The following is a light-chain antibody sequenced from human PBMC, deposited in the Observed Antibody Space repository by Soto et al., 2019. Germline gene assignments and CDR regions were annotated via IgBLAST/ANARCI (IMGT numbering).Light chain of an antibody. CDR3: QQYYSNFPST. CDR2: DAA. CDR1: QSISTY. V-gene: IGKV1-8*01. Sequence: AIRITQSPSSLSAATGDIVTITCRASQSISTYLAWYQQKPRKHPKLLIYDAASLQSGVPSRFSGSGSGTDYTIPISCLQSEDFSTSYCQQYYSNFPSTFGQGTRLEIK. J-gene: IGKJ5*01.